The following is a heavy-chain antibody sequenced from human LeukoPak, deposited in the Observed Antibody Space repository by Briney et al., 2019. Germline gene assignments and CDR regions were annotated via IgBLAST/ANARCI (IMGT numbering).Heavy chain of an antibody. V-gene: IGHV3-21*01. CDR1: GFTFSSYS. D-gene: IGHD3-3*01. CDR3: ARAGVDTSGYYYQGFDY. Sequence: PGGSLRLSCAASGFTFSSYSMNWVRQAPGKGLEWVSSISSSSSYIYYADSVKGRFTISRDNAKNSLYLQMNSLTAEDTAVYYCARAGVDTSGYYYQGFDYWGQGTLVTVSS. J-gene: IGHJ4*02. CDR2: ISSSSSYI.